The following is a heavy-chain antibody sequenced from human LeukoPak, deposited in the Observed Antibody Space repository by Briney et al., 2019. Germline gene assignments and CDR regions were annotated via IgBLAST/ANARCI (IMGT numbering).Heavy chain of an antibody. V-gene: IGHV1-18*04. D-gene: IGHD6-13*01. CDR2: ISAYNGNT. CDR3: ASGPPYSSSPRPFDY. J-gene: IGHJ4*02. CDR1: GYTFTGYY. Sequence: ASVKVSCKASGYTFTGYYMHWVRQAPGQGLEWMGWISAYNGNTNYAQKLQGRVTMTTDTSTSTAYMELRSLRSDDTAVYYCASGPPYSSSPRPFDYWGQGTLVTVSS.